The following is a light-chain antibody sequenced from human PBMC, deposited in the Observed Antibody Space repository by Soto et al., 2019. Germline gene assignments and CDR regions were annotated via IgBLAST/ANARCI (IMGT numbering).Light chain of an antibody. CDR3: LQSFNSPYT. V-gene: IGKV3-20*01. Sequence: EIVLTQSPGTLSLSSGERATLSCRASQSVSSSYLAWYQQKPGQAPRLLIYGASSRATGIPDRFSGSGSGTDFTLTIISLQPEDFATYYCLQSFNSPYTFGQGTTVDVK. CDR1: QSVSSSY. CDR2: GAS. J-gene: IGKJ2*01.